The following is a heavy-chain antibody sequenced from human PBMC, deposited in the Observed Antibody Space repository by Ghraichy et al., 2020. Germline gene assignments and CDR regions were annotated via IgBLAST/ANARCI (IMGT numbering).Heavy chain of an antibody. CDR3: ARGLFKGGTAMAPSH. J-gene: IGHJ4*02. D-gene: IGHD5-18*01. CDR1: GYTFTSYD. Sequence: ASVKVSCKASGYTFTSYDINWVRQATGQGLEWMGWMNPNSGNTGYAQKFQGRVTMTRNTSISTAYMELSSLRSEDTAVYYCARGLFKGGTAMAPSHWDQGTLVTVSS. CDR2: MNPNSGNT. V-gene: IGHV1-8*01.